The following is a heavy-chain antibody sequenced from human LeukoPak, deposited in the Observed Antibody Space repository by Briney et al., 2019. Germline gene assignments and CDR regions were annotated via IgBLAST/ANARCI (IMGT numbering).Heavy chain of an antibody. J-gene: IGHJ4*02. V-gene: IGHV4-34*01. D-gene: IGHD3-10*01. Sequence: SETLSLTCAVYGGSFSGYYWSWIRQPPGKGLEWIGEINHSGSTNYNPSLKSRVTISVDTSKNQFSLKLSSVTAADTAVYYCARKAYYYGSGSYNYWGQGTLVTASS. CDR2: INHSGST. CDR1: GGSFSGYY. CDR3: ARKAYYYGSGSYNY.